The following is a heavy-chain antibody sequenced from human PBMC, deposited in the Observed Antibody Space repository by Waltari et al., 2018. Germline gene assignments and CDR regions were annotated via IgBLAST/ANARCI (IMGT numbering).Heavy chain of an antibody. J-gene: IGHJ4*02. Sequence: QVQLVQSGAEVKKPGSSVKVSCKASGYTFSSYDINWVRQATGQGLEWMGWMNPKSGNTGYAQKFQGRVTMTRDTSISTAYMELSRMRSDDTAVYYCAREIVAATQFDYWGQGTLVTVSS. CDR3: AREIVAATQFDY. D-gene: IGHD1-26*01. CDR2: MNPKSGNT. CDR1: GYTFSSYD. V-gene: IGHV1-8*01.